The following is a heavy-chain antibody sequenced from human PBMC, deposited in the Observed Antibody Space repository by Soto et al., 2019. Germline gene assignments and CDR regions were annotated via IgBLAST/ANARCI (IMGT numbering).Heavy chain of an antibody. CDR3: ATYWSGYDPYYFDY. CDR2: ISYDGSNK. J-gene: IGHJ4*02. D-gene: IGHD5-12*01. CDR1: GFTFSSYG. V-gene: IGHV3-30*03. Sequence: QVQLVESGGGVVQPGRSLRLSCAASGFTFSSYGMHWVRLAPGKGLEWVAVISYDGSNKYYADSVKGRFTISRDNSKNTLYLQMNSLRAEDTAVYYCATYWSGYDPYYFDYWGQGTLVTVSS.